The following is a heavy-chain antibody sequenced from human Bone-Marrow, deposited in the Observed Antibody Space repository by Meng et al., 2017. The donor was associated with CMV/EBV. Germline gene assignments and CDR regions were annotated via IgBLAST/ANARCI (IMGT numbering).Heavy chain of an antibody. CDR1: GFTLSSFW. J-gene: IGHJ4*02. D-gene: IGHD3-10*01. CDR2: IKEDGTEK. Sequence: LSCAASGFTLSSFWMSWVRQTPGKGLEWVASIKEDGTEKTYGDSVRGRFTISRDNGKNTLYLQMNSLRVEDTAVYYCARAGRFARDYWGQGTLVTVSS. V-gene: IGHV3-7*01. CDR3: ARAGRFARDY.